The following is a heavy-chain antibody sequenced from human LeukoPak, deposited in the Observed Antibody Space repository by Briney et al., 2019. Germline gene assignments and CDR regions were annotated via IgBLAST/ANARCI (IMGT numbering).Heavy chain of an antibody. D-gene: IGHD3-10*01. CDR1: GGSISSYY. Sequence: SETLSLTCTVSGGSISSYYWSRIRQPPGKGLEWIGYIYYSGSTNYNPSLKSRVTISVDTSKNQFSLKLSSVTAADTAVYYCARAKILGYYGSGSHFDYWGQGTLVTVSS. J-gene: IGHJ4*02. CDR2: IYYSGST. V-gene: IGHV4-59*01. CDR3: ARAKILGYYGSGSHFDY.